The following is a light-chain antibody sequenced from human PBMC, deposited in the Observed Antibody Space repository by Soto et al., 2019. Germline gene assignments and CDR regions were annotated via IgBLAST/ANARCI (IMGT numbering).Light chain of an antibody. J-gene: IGLJ2*01. V-gene: IGLV1-44*01. CDR1: SSNIGSNT. CDR3: ATWDDSLNVLL. CDR2: RNN. Sequence: QLVLTQPPSASGTPGQRVTISCSGSSSNIGSNTVHWYQQLPGTAPKLLIFRNNQRPSGVPGRISGSKSGTSASLAISGLQSADEADYYCATWDDSLNVLLFGGGTKLTVL.